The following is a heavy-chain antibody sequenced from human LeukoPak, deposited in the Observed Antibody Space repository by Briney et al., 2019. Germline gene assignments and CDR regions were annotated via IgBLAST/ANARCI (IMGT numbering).Heavy chain of an antibody. J-gene: IGHJ4*02. CDR3: ARERDYGDYNRLFDC. V-gene: IGHV4-39*07. CDR2: IYYSGST. CDR1: GGSFSSSRYF. Sequence: PSETLSLTCTVSGGSFSSSRYFWGWIRQPPGKGLEWIGSIYYSGSTFYNPSLKSRVTMSVDKSKNQFSLKLGSVTAADTAVYYCARERDYGDYNRLFDCWGQGTLVTVSS. D-gene: IGHD4-17*01.